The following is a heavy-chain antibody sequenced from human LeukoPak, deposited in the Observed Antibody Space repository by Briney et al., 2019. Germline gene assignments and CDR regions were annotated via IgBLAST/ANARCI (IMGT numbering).Heavy chain of an antibody. CDR2: INPNSGGT. CDR1: GYTFTGYY. J-gene: IGHJ5*02. D-gene: IGHD1-1*01. CDR3: ARGGLERRGVYNWFDP. V-gene: IGHV1-2*02. Sequence: GASVRLSCKPSGYTFTGYYMHWVRRAPGQGLEGRGWINPNSGGTNYAQKLQGRVTMTMDTSISTAYMELSRLRSDDTAVYYCARGGLERRGVYNWFDPWGQGTLVTVSS.